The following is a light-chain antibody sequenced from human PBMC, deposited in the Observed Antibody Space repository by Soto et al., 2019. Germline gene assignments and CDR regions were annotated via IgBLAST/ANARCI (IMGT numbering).Light chain of an antibody. CDR2: GAS. CDR1: QSISSNY. CDR3: QQYAVSPWT. J-gene: IGKJ1*01. Sequence: EIVLTQSPGTLSLSPGERATLSCRASQSISSNYLAWYQQKPGQAPRLLIYGASNRATGIPDRFSGSESGTDLTLTISRLEPEDFAVYICQQYAVSPWTFGQGTKVEIK. V-gene: IGKV3-20*01.